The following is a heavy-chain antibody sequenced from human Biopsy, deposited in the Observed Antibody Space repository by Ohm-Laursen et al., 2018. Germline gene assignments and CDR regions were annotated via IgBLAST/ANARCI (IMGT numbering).Heavy chain of an antibody. V-gene: IGHV1-69*10. Sequence: ASVKVSCKASGDSFTSYAIGWVRQAPGQGLEWMGGIIPIPNVATYAQKFQGRITITADESTSTAYMELRSLRSDDTAVYYCARDRPSVSTYGVDWGQGSLVTVSS. D-gene: IGHD3-3*01. J-gene: IGHJ4*02. CDR1: GDSFTSYA. CDR2: IIPIPNVA. CDR3: ARDRPSVSTYGVD.